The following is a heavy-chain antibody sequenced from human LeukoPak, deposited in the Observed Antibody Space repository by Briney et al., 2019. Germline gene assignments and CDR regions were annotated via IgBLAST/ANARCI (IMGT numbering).Heavy chain of an antibody. CDR2: IRSKANSYAT. Sequence: GGSLRLSCAASGFTFSGSAMHWVRQASGKGLEWVGRIRSKANSYATAYAASVKGRFTISRDDSKNTAYQQMNSLKTEDTAVYYCSTTVVTPMDYWGQGTLVTISP. V-gene: IGHV3-73*01. CDR3: STTVVTPMDY. D-gene: IGHD4-23*01. CDR1: GFTFSGSA. J-gene: IGHJ4*02.